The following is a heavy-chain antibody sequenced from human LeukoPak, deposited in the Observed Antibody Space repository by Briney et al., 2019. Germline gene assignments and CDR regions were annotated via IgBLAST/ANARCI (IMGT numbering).Heavy chain of an antibody. D-gene: IGHD3-22*01. CDR3: ASSHDSSGND. CDR2: IKYDGSHK. Sequence: PGGSLRLSSVASGVRFRGCGLAWVRQAPGKGLEWVANIKYDGSHKYYVDSVKGRFTISRDNAKNSVYLQMNSLRVDDTAVYFCASSHDSSGNDWGQGTMVTVSS. V-gene: IGHV3-7*01. CDR1: GVRFRGCG. J-gene: IGHJ4*02.